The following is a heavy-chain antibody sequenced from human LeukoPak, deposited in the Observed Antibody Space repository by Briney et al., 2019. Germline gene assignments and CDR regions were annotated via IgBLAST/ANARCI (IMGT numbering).Heavy chain of an antibody. D-gene: IGHD6-13*01. V-gene: IGHV1-69*13. CDR2: IIPIDDST. J-gene: IGHJ6*02. CDR1: GGTFSNHA. CDR3: ARHSGHSSWYYGLDV. Sequence: SVKVSCKASGGTFSNHAFSWVRHAPGQGLEWMGGIIPIDDSTNYVQKFQDRVMITADEATNIIYMELGSLKSEDTAEYYCARHSGHSSWYYGLDVWGQGTTVIVSS.